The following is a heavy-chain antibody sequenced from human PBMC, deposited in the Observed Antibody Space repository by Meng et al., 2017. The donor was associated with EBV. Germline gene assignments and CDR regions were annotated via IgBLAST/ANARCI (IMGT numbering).Heavy chain of an antibody. Sequence: QVVQVGAGVKKPGASVKVSCKAAGSTFTGYYMHWVRQAPGEGLEWMGRINPNSGGTNYAQKFQGRVTMTRDTSISTAYMELSRLRSDDTAVYYCAKGADLAAAGTFWFDPWGQGTLVTVSS. CDR3: AKGADLAAAGTFWFDP. CDR1: GSTFTGYY. J-gene: IGHJ5*02. D-gene: IGHD6-13*01. CDR2: INPNSGGT. V-gene: IGHV1-2*06.